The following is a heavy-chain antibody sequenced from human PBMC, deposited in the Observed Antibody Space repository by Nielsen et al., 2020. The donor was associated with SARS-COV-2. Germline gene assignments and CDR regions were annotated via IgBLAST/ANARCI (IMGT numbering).Heavy chain of an antibody. J-gene: IGHJ6*02. D-gene: IGHD6-19*01. CDR1: GGSFSGYY. CDR3: ARLSIAVYYYGMDV. CDR2: INHSGST. V-gene: IGHV4-34*01. Sequence: SETLSLTCAVYGGSFSGYYWSWIRQPPGKGLEWIGEINHSGSTNYNPSLKSRVTMSVDTSKNQFSLKLSSVTAADTAVYYCARLSIAVYYYGMDVWGQGTTVTVSS.